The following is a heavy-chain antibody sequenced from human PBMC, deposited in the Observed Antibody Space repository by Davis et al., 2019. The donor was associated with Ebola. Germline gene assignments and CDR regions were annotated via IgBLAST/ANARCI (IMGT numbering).Heavy chain of an antibody. CDR3: ARWVYWTPDF. D-gene: IGHD3/OR15-3a*01. V-gene: IGHV3-48*03. Sequence: PGGSLRPSCAVSGFTVSRRYMIWVRQAPGKGLEWVAYIGTGGDTTYPADSVKGRFAISRDNAKNSLYLQINSLRVEDTAIYYCARWVYWTPDFWGRGTLVTVSS. CDR2: IGTGGDTT. J-gene: IGHJ4*02. CDR1: GFTVSRRY.